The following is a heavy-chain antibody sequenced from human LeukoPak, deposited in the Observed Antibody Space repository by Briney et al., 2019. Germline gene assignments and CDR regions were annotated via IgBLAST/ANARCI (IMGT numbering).Heavy chain of an antibody. CDR3: AIAGDRDCSSTSCQPATYYYGMDV. D-gene: IGHD2-2*01. Sequence: PSETLSLTCTVSGGSISSYYWSWIRQPPGKGLEWIGYIYYSGSTNYNPPLKSRVTISVDTSKNQFSLKLSSVTAADTAVYYCAIAGDRDCSSTSCQPATYYYGMDVWGQGTTVTVSS. V-gene: IGHV4-59*01. CDR2: IYYSGST. J-gene: IGHJ6*02. CDR1: GGSISSYY.